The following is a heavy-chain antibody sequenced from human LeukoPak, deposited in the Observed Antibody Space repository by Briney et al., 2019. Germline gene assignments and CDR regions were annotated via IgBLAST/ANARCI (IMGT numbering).Heavy chain of an antibody. CDR3: ARGKYDFWGGSTFDY. V-gene: IGHV3-30*09. CDR2: ISNDGRNK. Sequence: SGGSLRLSCAASGFTFTFYAMHWVRQAPGKGLEWMAVISNDGRNKYYADSVKGRFAISRDNNKKTVFLQMNSLTAEDTAVYYCARGKYDFWGGSTFDYWGQGTLVTVSS. CDR1: GFTFTFYA. J-gene: IGHJ4*02. D-gene: IGHD3-3*01.